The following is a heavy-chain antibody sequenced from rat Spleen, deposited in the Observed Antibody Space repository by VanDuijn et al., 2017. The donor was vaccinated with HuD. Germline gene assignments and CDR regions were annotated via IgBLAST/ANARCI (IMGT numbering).Heavy chain of an antibody. Sequence: EVQLVESGGGLVQPGRSMKLSCVASGFTFSAFPMAWVRQAPTKGLEWVATIRPSGGITYYRDSVKGRFTISSDSAKSTLYLQMNSLTSEDTATYYCARPPYDGTYYHYFDYWGQGVMVTVSS. CDR1: GFTFSAFP. J-gene: IGHJ2*01. V-gene: IGHV5-46*01. CDR3: ARPPYDGTYYHYFDY. D-gene: IGHD1-12*02. CDR2: IRPSGGIT.